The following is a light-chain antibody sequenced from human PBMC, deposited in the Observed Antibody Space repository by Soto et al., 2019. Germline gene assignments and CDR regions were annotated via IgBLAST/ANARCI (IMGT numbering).Light chain of an antibody. J-gene: IGKJ5*01. CDR1: QSVSSN. Sequence: EKVMTQSPATLSVSPGERATLSCRASQSVSSNLAWYQQKPGQAPRLLIYGASTRATGIPARFNGSGSGTEFTLTISSLQSEDFAVYYCQQYNNWPRTFGQGTRLEIK. CDR3: QQYNNWPRT. V-gene: IGKV3-15*01. CDR2: GAS.